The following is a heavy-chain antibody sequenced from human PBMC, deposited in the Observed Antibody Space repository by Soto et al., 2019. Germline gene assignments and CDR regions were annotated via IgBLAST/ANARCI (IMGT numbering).Heavy chain of an antibody. D-gene: IGHD2-15*01. V-gene: IGHV4-38-2*02. CDR3: ARDYCSGGSCYFDY. J-gene: IGHJ4*02. Sequence: SETLSLTCAVSGYSISSGYYWGWIRQPPGKGPEWIGSIYHSGSTYYNPSLKSRVTISVDTSKNQSSLKLSSVTAADTAVYYCARDYCSGGSCYFDYWGQGILVTVSS. CDR1: GYSISSGYY. CDR2: IYHSGST.